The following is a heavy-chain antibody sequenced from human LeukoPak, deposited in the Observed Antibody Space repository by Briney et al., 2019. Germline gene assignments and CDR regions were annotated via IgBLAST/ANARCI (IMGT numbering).Heavy chain of an antibody. CDR2: IIPIFGTA. V-gene: IGHV1-69*01. J-gene: IGHJ6*03. CDR3: ASHPPGYCSGGSCYSPGYYYYYYMDV. D-gene: IGHD2-15*01. Sequence: VASVKVSCKASGGTFSSYAISWVRQAPGQGLEWMGGIIPIFGTANYAQKFQGRVTITADESTSTAYMELSSLRSEDTAVYYCASHPPGYCSGGSCYSPGYYYYYYMDVWGKGTTVTISS. CDR1: GGTFSSYA.